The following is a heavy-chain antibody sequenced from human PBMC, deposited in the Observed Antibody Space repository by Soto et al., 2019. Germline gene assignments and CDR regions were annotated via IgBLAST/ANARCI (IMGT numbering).Heavy chain of an antibody. Sequence: PGGSLRLSCAASGFNFSDHYMNWVRQAPGKGLEWVSYISGSSRYTNFADSVKGRFTISRDNAKNSLYLQMNSLRVEDTAVYYCARHTSGWHYYAYRGQRTPVTVSS. CDR2: ISGSSRYT. CDR1: GFNFSDHY. V-gene: IGHV3-11*06. CDR3: ARHTSGWHYYAY. D-gene: IGHD6-19*01. J-gene: IGHJ4*02.